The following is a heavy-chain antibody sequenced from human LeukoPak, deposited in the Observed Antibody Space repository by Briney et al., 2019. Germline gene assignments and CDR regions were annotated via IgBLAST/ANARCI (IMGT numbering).Heavy chain of an antibody. CDR2: IYTSGGT. J-gene: IGHJ4*02. CDR3: ARSYPGIAVAGHFDY. Sequence: SETLSLTCTVSGGSISSYYWSWIRQPPGKGLEWIGYIYTSGGTNYNPSLKSRVTISVDTSKNQFSLKLSSVTAADTAVYYCARSYPGIAVAGHFDYWGQGTLVTVSS. CDR1: GGSISSYY. V-gene: IGHV4-4*09. D-gene: IGHD6-19*01.